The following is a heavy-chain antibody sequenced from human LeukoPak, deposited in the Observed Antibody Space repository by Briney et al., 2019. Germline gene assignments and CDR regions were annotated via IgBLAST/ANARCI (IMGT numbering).Heavy chain of an antibody. V-gene: IGHV3-21*01. CDR2: ISSSSSYI. CDR1: GFTFCSYS. CDR3: ARDRERVSDY. J-gene: IGHJ4*02. Sequence: VGSLRLSXAASGFTFCSYSMNSVRQAPGKGLEWLSSISSSSSYIYYADSVKGRFTISRHNAKNSLYLQMNSLRAEDSAVYYCARDRERVSDYWVQGTLVTVSS.